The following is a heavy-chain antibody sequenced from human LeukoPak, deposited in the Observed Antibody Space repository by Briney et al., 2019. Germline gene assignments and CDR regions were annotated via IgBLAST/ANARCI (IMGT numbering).Heavy chain of an antibody. D-gene: IGHD1-1*01. CDR3: AKRSGAPNNFDY. CDR1: GFTFDEHD. V-gene: IGHV3-43*02. J-gene: IGHJ4*02. CDR2: ISKDGGNK. Sequence: PGGSLRLSCAASGFTFDEHDMFWVRQVLGKGLEWVCLISKDGGNKQYADSVKGRFSVSRDNNRNSLSLQMNSLRSEDTALYFCAKRSGAPNNFDYWGQGALVTVSS.